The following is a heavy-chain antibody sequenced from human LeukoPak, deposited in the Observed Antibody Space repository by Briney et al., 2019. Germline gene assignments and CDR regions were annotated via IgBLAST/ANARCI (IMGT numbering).Heavy chain of an antibody. CDR1: GGSISSYY. V-gene: IGHV4-59*08. Sequence: PSETLSLTCTVSGGSISSYYWSWIRQPPGKGLEWIGYINYSGSTNYNPSLKSRVTISVDTSKNQFSLKLSSVTAADTAVYYCARQRSSGSIINPWGQGTLVTVSS. D-gene: IGHD6-19*01. CDR3: ARQRSSGSIINP. CDR2: INYSGST. J-gene: IGHJ5*02.